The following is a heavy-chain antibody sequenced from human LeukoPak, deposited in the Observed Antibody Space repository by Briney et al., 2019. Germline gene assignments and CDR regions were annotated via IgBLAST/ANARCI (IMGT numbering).Heavy chain of an antibody. Sequence: SETLSLTCTVSGGSISSSSYSWSWIRQPLGKGLEWIGYIYFSGSTYYNPSLKSRVSISIDTSKNQFSLKLSSVTAADTAVYYCAREFFKWTYYFDPWGQGTLVTVSS. J-gene: IGHJ5*02. CDR1: GGSISSSSYS. CDR3: AREFFKWTYYFDP. V-gene: IGHV4-30-4*07. D-gene: IGHD3-3*01. CDR2: IYFSGST.